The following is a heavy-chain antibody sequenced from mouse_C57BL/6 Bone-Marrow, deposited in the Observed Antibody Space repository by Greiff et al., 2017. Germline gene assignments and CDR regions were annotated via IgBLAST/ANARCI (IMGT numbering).Heavy chain of an antibody. V-gene: IGHV1-52*01. Sequence: QVQLQQPGAELVRPGSSVKLSCKASGYTFTSYWMHRVKQRPIQGLEWIGNIDPSDSETHYNQKFKDKATLTVDKSSSTAYMQLSSLTSEDSAVYYCARGDNGTTYFDYWGQGTTLTVSS. CDR2: IDPSDSET. J-gene: IGHJ2*01. CDR3: ARGDNGTTYFDY. CDR1: GYTFTSYW. D-gene: IGHD3-3*01.